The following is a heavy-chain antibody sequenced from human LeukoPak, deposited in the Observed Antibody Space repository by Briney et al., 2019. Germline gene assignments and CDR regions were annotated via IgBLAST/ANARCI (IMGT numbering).Heavy chain of an antibody. CDR3: AELGITMIGGV. CDR2: ISYDGSNK. V-gene: IGHV3-30*18. Sequence: GGSLRLSCAASGFTFSSYGMHWVRQAPGKGLEWVAVISYDGSNKYYADSVKGRFTISRDNAKDSLYLQMNSLRAEDTAVYYCAELGITMIGGVWGKGTTVTISS. J-gene: IGHJ6*04. CDR1: GFTFSSYG. D-gene: IGHD3-10*02.